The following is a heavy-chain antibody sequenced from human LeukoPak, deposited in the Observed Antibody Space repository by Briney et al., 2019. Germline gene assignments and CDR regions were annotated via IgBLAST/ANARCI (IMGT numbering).Heavy chain of an antibody. Sequence: SETLSLTCTASGGSVSSGSYYWSWIRQPPGKGLEWIGYIYNSGSTNYNPSLKSRVTISVDTSKNQFSLKLTSVTAADTAVYYCARGLYSSSPPIDYWGQGTLVTVSS. D-gene: IGHD6-6*01. J-gene: IGHJ4*02. CDR2: IYNSGST. V-gene: IGHV4-61*01. CDR3: ARGLYSSSPPIDY. CDR1: GGSVSSGSYY.